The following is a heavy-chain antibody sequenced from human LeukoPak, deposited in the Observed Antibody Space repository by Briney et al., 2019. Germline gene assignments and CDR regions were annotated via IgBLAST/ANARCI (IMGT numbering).Heavy chain of an antibody. CDR1: GYTLTELS. Sequence: ASVKVSCKVSGYTLTELSMHWVRQAPGKGLEWMGGFDPEDGETIHAQKFQGRVTMTEDTSTDTAYMELSSLRSEDTAVYHCATGRHVPSWDTAMVPYDYWGQGTLVTVSS. CDR3: ATGRHVPSWDTAMVPYDY. J-gene: IGHJ4*02. D-gene: IGHD5-18*01. CDR2: FDPEDGET. V-gene: IGHV1-24*01.